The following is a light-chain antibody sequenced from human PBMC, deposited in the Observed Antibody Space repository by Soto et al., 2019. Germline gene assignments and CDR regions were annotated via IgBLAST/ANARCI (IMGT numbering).Light chain of an antibody. V-gene: IGKV1-39*01. CDR2: AAS. Sequence: DIQMTQSPSSLSASVGDRVTITCRASQSISSYLNWYQQKPGKAPKLLIYAASSLQSGVPSRFSGSGSGTDFTLTISSLQPEDFATYYCQQSYVIPWTFGQGTKVDI. J-gene: IGKJ1*01. CDR1: QSISSY. CDR3: QQSYVIPWT.